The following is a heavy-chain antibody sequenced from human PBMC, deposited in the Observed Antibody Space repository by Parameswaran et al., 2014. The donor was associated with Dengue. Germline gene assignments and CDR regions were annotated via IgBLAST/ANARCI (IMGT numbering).Heavy chain of an antibody. CDR3: ARVIFDSSGYYFRGVWGPMDV. D-gene: IGHD3-22*01. CDR2: IYHSGST. J-gene: IGHJ6*03. V-gene: IGHV4-4*02. Sequence: RWIRQPPGKGLEWIGEIYHSGSTNYNPSLKSRVTISVDKSKNQFSLKLSSVTAADTAVYYCARVIFDSSGYYFRGVWGPMDVWGKGDHGHRLL.